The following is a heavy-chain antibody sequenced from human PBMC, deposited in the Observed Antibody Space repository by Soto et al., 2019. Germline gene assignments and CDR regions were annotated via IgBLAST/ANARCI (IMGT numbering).Heavy chain of an antibody. D-gene: IGHD3-3*01. CDR2: INSDGSST. CDR1: GFTFSSYW. J-gene: IGHJ6*02. CDR3: ARDQAYYDSWSGYSPDYYYGMDV. V-gene: IGHV3-74*01. Sequence: GGSLRLSCAASGFTFSSYWMHWVRQAPGKGLVWVSRINSDGSSTSYADSVKGRFTISRDNAKNTLYLQMNSLRAEDTAVYYCARDQAYYDSWSGYSPDYYYGMDVCGQGTTVTVSS.